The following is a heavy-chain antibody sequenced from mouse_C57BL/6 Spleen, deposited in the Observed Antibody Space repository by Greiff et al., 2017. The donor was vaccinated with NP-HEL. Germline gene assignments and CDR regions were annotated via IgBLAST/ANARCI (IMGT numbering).Heavy chain of an antibody. Sequence: QVQLKQSGPGLVQPSQSLSITCTVSGFSLTSYGVHWVRQSPGKGLEWLGVIWSGGSTDYNAAFISRLSISKDNSKSQVFFKMNSLQADDTAIYYCARHDYDGYFDVWGTGTTVTVSS. CDR2: IWSGGST. D-gene: IGHD2-4*01. J-gene: IGHJ1*03. V-gene: IGHV2-2*01. CDR3: ARHDYDGYFDV. CDR1: GFSLTSYG.